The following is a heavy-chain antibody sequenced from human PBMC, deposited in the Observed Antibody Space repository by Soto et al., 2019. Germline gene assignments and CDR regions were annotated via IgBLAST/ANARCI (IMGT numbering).Heavy chain of an antibody. CDR3: ARAGSSSVVVPAAILGSRSYYYYGMDV. CDR2: INPSGGST. CDR1: GYTFTSYY. V-gene: IGHV1-46*01. J-gene: IGHJ6*02. Sequence: VASVKVSCKASGYTFTSYYMHWVRQAPGQGLEWMGIINPSGGSTSYAQKFQGRVTMTRDTSTSTVYMELSSLRSEDTAVYYCARAGSSSVVVPAAILGSRSYYYYGMDVWGQGTTVTVS. D-gene: IGHD2-2*02.